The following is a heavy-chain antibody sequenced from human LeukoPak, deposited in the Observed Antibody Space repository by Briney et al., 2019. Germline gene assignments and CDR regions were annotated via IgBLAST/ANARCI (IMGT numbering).Heavy chain of an antibody. D-gene: IGHD6-19*01. Sequence: PGGSLRLSCAASGSTFSSYGMHWVRQAPGKGLEYVSAISSNGGSTYYANSVKGGFTISRDNSKNTLYLQMGSLRAEDMAVYYCARVAVAGTFYFDYWGQGTLVTVSS. V-gene: IGHV3-64*01. CDR2: ISSNGGST. J-gene: IGHJ4*02. CDR1: GSTFSSYG. CDR3: ARVAVAGTFYFDY.